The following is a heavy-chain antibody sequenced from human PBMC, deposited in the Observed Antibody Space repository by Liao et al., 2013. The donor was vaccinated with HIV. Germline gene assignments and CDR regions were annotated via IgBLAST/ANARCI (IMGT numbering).Heavy chain of an antibody. J-gene: IGHJ3*02. V-gene: IGHV4-30-4*08. D-gene: IGHD7-27*01. CDR1: GGSLSSGDYY. Sequence: QLQESGPGLVKPSQTLSLTCTVSGGSLSSGDYYWSWIRQPPGKGLEWIGNIYYSGRTYYNPSLKSRATISVDTSKNQFSLKLSSVTAADTAMYYCARLTGDDAFDIWAKGQWSPSLQ. CDR3: ARLTGDDAFDI. CDR2: IYYSGRT.